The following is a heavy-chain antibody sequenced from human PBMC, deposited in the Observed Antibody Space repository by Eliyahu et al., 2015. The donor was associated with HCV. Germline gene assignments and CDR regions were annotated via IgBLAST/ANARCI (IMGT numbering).Heavy chain of an antibody. Sequence: SYAMSWVRQAPGKGLEWVSAISGSGGSTYYADSVKGRFTISRDNSKNTLYLQMNSLRAEDTAVYYCANFGRLRPFDYWGQGTLVTVSS. D-gene: IGHD5-12*01. CDR3: ANFGRLRPFDY. CDR1: SYA. V-gene: IGHV3-23*01. J-gene: IGHJ4*02. CDR2: ISGSGGST.